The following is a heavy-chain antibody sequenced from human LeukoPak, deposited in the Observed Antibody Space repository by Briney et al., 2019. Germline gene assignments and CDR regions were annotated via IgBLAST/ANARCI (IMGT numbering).Heavy chain of an antibody. Sequence: PSETLSLTCTVSGYSISSGYYWAWIRQPPGKGLEWIGSIFHTGSTYHNPSLKSRVTISADTSKNQFSLKLSSVTAADTAVYYCASRKLGNDYWGQGTLVTVSS. V-gene: IGHV4-38-2*02. CDR1: GYSISSGYY. CDR2: IFHTGST. D-gene: IGHD7-27*01. J-gene: IGHJ4*01. CDR3: ASRKLGNDY.